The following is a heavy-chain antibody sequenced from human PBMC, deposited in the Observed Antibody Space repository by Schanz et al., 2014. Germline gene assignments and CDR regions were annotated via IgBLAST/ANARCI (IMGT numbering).Heavy chain of an antibody. CDR1: GDSISSTSYY. J-gene: IGHJ4*02. Sequence: QLQMQESGPGLVKPSETLSLTCSVSGDSISSTSYYWGWIRQPPGKGLEWIGSIYYSGSTYYNASIKSRVPIPVDPSKNQFSLKLNSVTAADSAVYYCARLWGGWRIPDYWGQGTLVTVSS. D-gene: IGHD6-19*01. CDR2: IYYSGST. V-gene: IGHV4-39*01. CDR3: ARLWGGWRIPDY.